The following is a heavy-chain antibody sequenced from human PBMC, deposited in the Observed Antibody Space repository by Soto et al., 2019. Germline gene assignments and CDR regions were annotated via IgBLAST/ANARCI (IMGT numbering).Heavy chain of an antibody. V-gene: IGHV1-69*10. CDR1: GGTFSSYA. Sequence: ASVKVSCKASGGTFSSYAISWVRQAPGQGLEWMGGIIPILGIANYAQKFQDRVTITADKSTSTAYMELSSLRSEDTAVYYCVLGGDIVATNLYYYGMDVWGQGTTVTVSS. CDR3: VLGGDIVATNLYYYGMDV. D-gene: IGHD5-12*01. CDR2: IIPILGIA. J-gene: IGHJ6*02.